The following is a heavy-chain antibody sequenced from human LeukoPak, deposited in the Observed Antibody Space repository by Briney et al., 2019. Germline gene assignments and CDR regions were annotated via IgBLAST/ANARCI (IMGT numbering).Heavy chain of an antibody. CDR3: ARGVLVTVYAAFDY. Sequence: SETLSLTCGVYGGSFSGYYWTWIRQSPGMGLEWVGEIIHSGRTNYNPSLTSRVTISVDTSKNQFSLELSSVTAADTAVYYCARGVLVTVYAAFDYWGQGTLVTVSS. CDR1: GGSFSGYY. J-gene: IGHJ4*02. D-gene: IGHD2-8*01. CDR2: IIHSGRT. V-gene: IGHV4-34*01.